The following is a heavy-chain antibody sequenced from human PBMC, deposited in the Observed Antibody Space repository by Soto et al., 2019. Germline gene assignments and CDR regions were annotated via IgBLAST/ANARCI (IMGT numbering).Heavy chain of an antibody. D-gene: IGHD2-15*01. J-gene: IGHJ6*03. V-gene: IGHV3-23*01. Sequence: EEQLLESGGGLVQPGGSLRLSCAASGFTFSSYAMSWVRQAPGKGLEWVSAISGSGGSTYYADSVKGRFTISRDNSKNTLYLQMNSLRAEDTAVYYCAKDYCSGGSCYLGYYYYYMDVWGKGTTVTVSS. CDR3: AKDYCSGGSCYLGYYYYYMDV. CDR1: GFTFSSYA. CDR2: ISGSGGST.